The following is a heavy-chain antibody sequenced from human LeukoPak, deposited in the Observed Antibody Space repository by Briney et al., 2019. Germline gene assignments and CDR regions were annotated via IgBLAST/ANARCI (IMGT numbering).Heavy chain of an antibody. Sequence: GGSLRLSCAASGFTFDDYGMSWVRQAPGKGLEWVSGINWNGGSTGCADSVKGRFTISRDNAKNSLYLQMSSLRAEDTALYYCARGGITIFLSYNYMDVWGKGTTVTVSS. D-gene: IGHD3-9*01. CDR3: ARGGITIFLSYNYMDV. CDR2: INWNGGST. V-gene: IGHV3-20*04. CDR1: GFTFDDYG. J-gene: IGHJ6*03.